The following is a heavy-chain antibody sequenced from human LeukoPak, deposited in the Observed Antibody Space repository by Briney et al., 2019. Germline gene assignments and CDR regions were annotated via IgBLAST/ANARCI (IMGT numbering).Heavy chain of an antibody. V-gene: IGHV1-69*13. CDR2: IIPIFGTA. CDR3: ASANPRVDCSSTSCYNFAFDI. D-gene: IGHD2-2*02. J-gene: IGHJ3*02. CDR1: GYTFTSYS. Sequence: ASVKVSCKASGYTFTSYSISWVRQAPGQGLEWMGGIIPIFGTANYAQKFQGRVTITADESTSTAYMELSSLRSEDTAVYYCASANPRVDCSSTSCYNFAFDIWGQGTMVTVSS.